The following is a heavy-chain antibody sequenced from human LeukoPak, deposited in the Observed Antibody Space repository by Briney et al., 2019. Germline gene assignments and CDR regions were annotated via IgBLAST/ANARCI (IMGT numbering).Heavy chain of an antibody. CDR3: ARVGYYDSSGYSLFDY. Sequence: SETLSLTCTVSGGSISSSNYYWGWIRQPPGKGLEWIGSIYYSGSTYYNPSLKSRVTISVDTSKNQFSLKLSSVTAADTAVYYYARVGYYDSSGYSLFDYWGQGTLVTVSS. CDR1: GGSISSSNYY. D-gene: IGHD3-22*01. J-gene: IGHJ4*02. V-gene: IGHV4-39*07. CDR2: IYYSGST.